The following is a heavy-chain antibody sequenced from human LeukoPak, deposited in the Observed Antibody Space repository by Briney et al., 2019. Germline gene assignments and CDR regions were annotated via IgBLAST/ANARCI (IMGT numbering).Heavy chain of an antibody. CDR1: GFTSRDFY. CDR3: ARDGFCSGGSCYSGYFYGMDV. V-gene: IGHV3-11*01. J-gene: IGHJ6*02. D-gene: IGHD2-15*01. Sequence: GGSLRLSCAASGFTSRDFYMTWIRQVPGKGLEWFSYISTTGGTTHYADSVKGRFTISRDNAKNSLYLQMNSLRAEDTAVYYCARDGFCSGGSCYSGYFYGMDVWGQGTTVTGSS. CDR2: ISTTGGTT.